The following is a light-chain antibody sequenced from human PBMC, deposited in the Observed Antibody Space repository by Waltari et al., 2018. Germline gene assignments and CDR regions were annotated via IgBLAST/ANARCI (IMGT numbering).Light chain of an antibody. CDR2: GAS. CDR1: QGISSY. J-gene: IGKJ1*01. V-gene: IGKV1-39*01. CDR3: QQTYNPPRT. Sequence: DIQMTQSPSSLSASVGDRVTITCRASQGISSYLNWYQQKPGKAPNLLIYGASSLQSGVPSRFSGSGSGTAFTLTISSLQPEDFATYYCQQTYNPPRTFGQGTKVESK.